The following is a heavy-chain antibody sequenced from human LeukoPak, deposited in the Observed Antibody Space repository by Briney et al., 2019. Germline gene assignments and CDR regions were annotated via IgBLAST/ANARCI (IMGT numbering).Heavy chain of an antibody. Sequence: GASVKVSCKVSGDTLTELSTHWVRQAPGKGLEWMGGFDPEHGEMIYAQKLQGRVTMTEDRSTDTAYMELSSLRSEDTAVYYCATGGPWDLLKYWGQGTLVPVSS. CDR3: ATGGPWDLLKY. V-gene: IGHV1-24*01. D-gene: IGHD1-26*01. CDR2: FDPEHGEM. J-gene: IGHJ4*02. CDR1: GDTLTELS.